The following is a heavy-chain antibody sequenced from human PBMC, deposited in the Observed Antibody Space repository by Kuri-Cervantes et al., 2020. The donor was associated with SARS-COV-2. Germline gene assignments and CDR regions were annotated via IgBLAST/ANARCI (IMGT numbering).Heavy chain of an antibody. J-gene: IGHJ6*02. D-gene: IGHD6-19*01. CDR3: ARLVAGTGGFWYYYYGMDV. Sequence: ASVKVSYKASGYTFTSYGISWLRQAPGQGLEWMGWINAYNGNTNYAPKLQGRVTMTTDTSTSTAYMELRSLRSDDTAVYYCARLVAGTGGFWYYYYGMDVWGQGTTVTVSS. CDR2: INAYNGNT. CDR1: GYTFTSYG. V-gene: IGHV1-18*01.